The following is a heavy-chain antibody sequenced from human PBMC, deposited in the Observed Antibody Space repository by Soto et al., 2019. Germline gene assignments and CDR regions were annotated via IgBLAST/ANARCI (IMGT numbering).Heavy chain of an antibody. CDR2: ITAYSGNT. J-gene: IGHJ4*02. D-gene: IGHD4-17*01. V-gene: IGHV1-18*01. Sequence: QLQLVQSGAEAKKPGASVKVSCKASGYTFPTSTISWVRQAPGQGLEWMGWITAYSGNTNYAQKLQGRVTMTPDTSTNTAYMELRSLTTVDTAIYYCAIADYGDDDYWGQGTLVTVSP. CDR1: GYTFPTST. CDR3: AIADYGDDDY.